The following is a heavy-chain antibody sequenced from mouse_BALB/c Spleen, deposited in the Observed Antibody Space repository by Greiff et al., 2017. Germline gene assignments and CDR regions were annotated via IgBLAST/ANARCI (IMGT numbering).Heavy chain of an antibody. D-gene: IGHD1-1*01. CDR3: ARGRLLQGYAMDY. Sequence: QVQLQQSGAELARPGASVKLSCKASGYTFTSYWMQWVKQRPGQGLEWIGAIYPGDGDTRYTQKFKGKATLTADKSSSTAYMQLSSLASEDSAVYYCARGRLLQGYAMDYWGQGTSVTVSS. V-gene: IGHV1-87*01. CDR2: IYPGDGDT. J-gene: IGHJ4*01. CDR1: GYTFTSYW.